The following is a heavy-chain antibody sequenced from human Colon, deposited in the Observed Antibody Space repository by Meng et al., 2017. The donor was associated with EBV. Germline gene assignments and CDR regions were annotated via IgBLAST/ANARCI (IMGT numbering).Heavy chain of an antibody. CDR2: TNEDGGIT. CDR1: GFTFSNYW. V-gene: IGHV3-74*01. J-gene: IGHJ4*02. Sequence: VQLVGAGGASVQPGGSLRLSCAASGFTFSNYWMHWVRQVPGKGLEWVSRTNEDGGITTYADSVKGRFTISRDNTKNTLYLQMNSLRAEDTATYFCSRDLVGSDDDWGQGTLVTVSS. CDR3: SRDLVGSDDD. D-gene: IGHD6-25*01.